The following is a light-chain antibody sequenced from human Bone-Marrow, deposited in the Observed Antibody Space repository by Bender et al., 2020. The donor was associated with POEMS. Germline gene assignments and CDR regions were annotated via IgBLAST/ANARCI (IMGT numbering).Light chain of an antibody. CDR2: RNN. CDR1: TSNIGRNY. Sequence: QSVLTQPPSASGTPGQRVTISCSGSTSNIGRNYVYWYQQVPGTAPKLLMYRNNQRPSEVPDRFSGSRSGTSASLAISGLQSEDEADYYCAVWDDSLNGWVFGGGTKLTVL. V-gene: IGLV1-47*01. J-gene: IGLJ3*02. CDR3: AVWDDSLNGWV.